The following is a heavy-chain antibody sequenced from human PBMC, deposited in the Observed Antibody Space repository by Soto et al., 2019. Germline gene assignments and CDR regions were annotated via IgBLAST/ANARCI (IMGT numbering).Heavy chain of an antibody. CDR1: GASISSSSYY. Sequence: PSETLSLTCTVSGASISSSSYYWGWIRQPPGKGLEWIGSMYYSGSTYYNPSLKSRVTISVDTSKNQFSLNLSSVTAADTAVYYCARHEAKSAPHTPWGQGTLVTVSS. CDR3: ARHEAKSAPHTP. CDR2: MYYSGST. V-gene: IGHV4-39*01. J-gene: IGHJ5*02. D-gene: IGHD1-26*01.